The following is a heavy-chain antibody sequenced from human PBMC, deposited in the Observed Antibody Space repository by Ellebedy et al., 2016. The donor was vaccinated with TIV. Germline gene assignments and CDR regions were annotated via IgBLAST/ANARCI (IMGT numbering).Heavy chain of an antibody. J-gene: IGHJ6*02. CDR2: INPNSGGT. D-gene: IGHD2-2*01. Sequence: AASVKVSCKVSGYTFTAYYMHWVRQAPGQGLEWMGWINPNSGGTNYAQKFQGWVTMTRDTSISIVYMELSRLRSDDTAVYYCARETSFVLPAAKSFPSYGMDVWGPGTPVTVSS. V-gene: IGHV1-2*04. CDR1: GYTFTAYY. CDR3: ARETSFVLPAAKSFPSYGMDV.